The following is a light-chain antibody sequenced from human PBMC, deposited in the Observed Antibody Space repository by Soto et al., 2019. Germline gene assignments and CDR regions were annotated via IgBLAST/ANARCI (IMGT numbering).Light chain of an antibody. CDR2: KAA. J-gene: IGKJ1*01. CDR3: QQYNYYSRT. CDR1: QSISSW. Sequence: DIQMTQSPSTLSASVGDRVTITCRASQSISSWLAWYQQKPGKAPKLLIYKAASLESGVPSRFSGSGSGTEFTLTISSLQPDDFATYYCQQYNYYSRTFGQGTKVEI. V-gene: IGKV1-5*03.